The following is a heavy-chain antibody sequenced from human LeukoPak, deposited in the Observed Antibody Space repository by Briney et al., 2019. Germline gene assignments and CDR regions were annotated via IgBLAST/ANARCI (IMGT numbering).Heavy chain of an antibody. CDR2: MNPYSGNT. J-gene: IGHJ6*03. CDR3: ARGRTYDAYYYYYYMDV. Sequence: ASVKVSCKASGYSFNDKYLHWVRQATGQGLEWMGWMNPYSGNTGYAQKFQGRVTITRNTSISTAYMELNSLTSEDTAVYYCARGRTYDAYYYYYYMDVWGKGTTVTVSS. CDR1: GYSFNDKY. D-gene: IGHD5-12*01. V-gene: IGHV1-8*03.